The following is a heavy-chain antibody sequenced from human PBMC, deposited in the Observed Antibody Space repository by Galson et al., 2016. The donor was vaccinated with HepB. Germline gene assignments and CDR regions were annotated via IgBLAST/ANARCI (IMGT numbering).Heavy chain of an antibody. V-gene: IGHV4-4*02. CDR2: VYQSGST. Sequence: SETLSLTCAVSGDSISRDTWWSWVRQPPGKGLEWIGEVYQSGSTNYSPSLKSRVTISIDKSKNQFSLKLTSVTAADAAVYYCARVPPRYYYYYGMDVWGQGTTVTVSS. CDR3: ARVPPRYYYYYGMDV. J-gene: IGHJ6*02. CDR1: GDSISRDTW.